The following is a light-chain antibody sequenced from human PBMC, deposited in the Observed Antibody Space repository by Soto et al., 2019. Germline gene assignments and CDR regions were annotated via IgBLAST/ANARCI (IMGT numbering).Light chain of an antibody. J-gene: IGKJ2*01. Sequence: DIQMTQSPSSGSASVGERVTITCRASQSINTYLNWYQQKPGKAPKFLIYAASSLQSWVPSRFSGSGSGTDFTLTISSLQREDFATYYCQQSSSTPYTFGRGTKVDIK. V-gene: IGKV1-39*01. CDR1: QSINTY. CDR3: QQSSSTPYT. CDR2: AAS.